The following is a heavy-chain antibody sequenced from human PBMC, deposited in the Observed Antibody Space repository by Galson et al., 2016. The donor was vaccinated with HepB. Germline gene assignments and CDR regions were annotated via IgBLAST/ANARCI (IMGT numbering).Heavy chain of an antibody. CDR1: GFTFGDYA. Sequence: SLRLSCAASGFTFGDYAMHWVRQVPGKGLEWVSGINWNSATVGYADSVKGRFTISRDNAKNSLFLQMNSLRPEDTGLYYCARDPVKQYYALPGYWGQGTLVTVSS. J-gene: IGHJ4*02. CDR2: INWNSATV. CDR3: ARDPVKQYYALPGY. V-gene: IGHV3-9*01. D-gene: IGHD2-2*01.